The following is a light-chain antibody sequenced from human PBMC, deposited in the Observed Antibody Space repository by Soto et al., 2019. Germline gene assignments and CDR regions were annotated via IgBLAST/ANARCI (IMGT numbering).Light chain of an antibody. V-gene: IGKV3-20*01. CDR3: QQYGSSPPYT. J-gene: IGKJ2*01. CDR1: QSVSSSY. Sequence: EIVLTQSPGTLSLSPGERATLSCRASQSVSSSYLAWYQQKPGQAPRLLIYGASSSATGVPDRFSGSGSGTDFTLTISRLEPEDFAVYYCQQYGSSPPYTFGQVTKLEIK. CDR2: GAS.